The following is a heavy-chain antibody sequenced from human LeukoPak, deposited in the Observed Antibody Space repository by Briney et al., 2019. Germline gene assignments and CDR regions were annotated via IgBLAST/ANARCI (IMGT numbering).Heavy chain of an antibody. D-gene: IGHD1-7*01. V-gene: IGHV5-51*01. J-gene: IGHJ4*02. CDR3: AREGTTGGYLDY. Sequence: GSVYPADSDTRYSPSFEGHVTISVDKSISTAYLQWSSLKASDTAMYYCAREGTTGGYLDYWGQGTLVTVSS. CDR2: VYPADSDT.